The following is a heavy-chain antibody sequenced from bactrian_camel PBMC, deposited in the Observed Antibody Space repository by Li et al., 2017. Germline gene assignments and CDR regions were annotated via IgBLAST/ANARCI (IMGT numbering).Heavy chain of an antibody. V-gene: IGHV3S54*01. CDR2: RRVDGYGT. CDR3: LVGFDY. Sequence: HVQLVESGGGSVHAGGSLILSCAASRSTYSSGCMGWFRQVPGKEREGVAGRRVDGYGTYDADSVKGRFTVSRDNARNTVDLQMNSLNSEDTAMYYCLVGFDYWGQGTQVTVS. D-gene: IGHD2*01. CDR1: RSTYSSGC. J-gene: IGHJ4*01.